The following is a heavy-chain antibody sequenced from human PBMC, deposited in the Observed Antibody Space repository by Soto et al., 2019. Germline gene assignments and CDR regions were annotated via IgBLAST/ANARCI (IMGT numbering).Heavy chain of an antibody. CDR1: GASITGSFF. V-gene: IGHV4-4*07. Sequence: SETLSLTCTVSGASITGSFFWSWIRQPAGKGLEWIGRFSLSGTTNYNPSLRSRVTMSADVSKNQFSLKMTSVTAADTAMYFCTRAERFPRSWFDPWGQGTQVTVSS. D-gene: IGHD3-10*01. J-gene: IGHJ5*02. CDR3: TRAERFPRSWFDP. CDR2: FSLSGTT.